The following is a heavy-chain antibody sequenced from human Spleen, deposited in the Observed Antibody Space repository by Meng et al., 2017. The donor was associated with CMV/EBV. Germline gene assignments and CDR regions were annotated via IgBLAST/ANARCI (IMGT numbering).Heavy chain of an antibody. CDR1: GFSFNSYA. Sequence: GESLKISCAASGFSFNSYAMHWVRQPPGKGLERVTFIRYDGNNKYYADSVKGRFTVSRDNSKNTLHLQMNRLRPEDTAVYYCAKGEYNSPSLLDYWGQGTLVTVSS. CDR3: AKGEYNSPSLLDY. D-gene: IGHD6-6*01. CDR2: IRYDGNNK. V-gene: IGHV3-30*02. J-gene: IGHJ4*02.